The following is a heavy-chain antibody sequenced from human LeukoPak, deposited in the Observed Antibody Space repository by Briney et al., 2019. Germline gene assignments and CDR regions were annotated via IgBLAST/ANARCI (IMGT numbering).Heavy chain of an antibody. CDR1: GGSISSYY. D-gene: IGHD6-19*01. V-gene: IGHV4-59*08. CDR3: ARQQSSGWYLAFDI. CDR2: IYYSGST. Sequence: KPSETLSLTCTVSGGSISSYYWSWIRQPPGNGLEWIGYIYYSGSTNYNPSLKSRVTISVDTSKNQLSLKLSSVTAADTAVYYCARQQSSGWYLAFDIWGQGTMVTISS. J-gene: IGHJ3*02.